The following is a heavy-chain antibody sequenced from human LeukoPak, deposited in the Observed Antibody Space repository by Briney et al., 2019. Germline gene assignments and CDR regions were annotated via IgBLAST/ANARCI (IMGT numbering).Heavy chain of an antibody. CDR2: ISYDGSNK. V-gene: IGHV3-30-3*01. CDR1: GFTFSSYA. Sequence: PRGSLRLSCAASGFTFSSYAMHWVRQAPGKGLEWVAVISYDGSNKYYADSVKGRFTISRDNSKNTLYLQMNSLRAEDTAVYYCARTPRGSSWYNYFDYWGQGTLVTVSS. CDR3: ARTPRGSSWYNYFDY. J-gene: IGHJ4*02. D-gene: IGHD6-13*01.